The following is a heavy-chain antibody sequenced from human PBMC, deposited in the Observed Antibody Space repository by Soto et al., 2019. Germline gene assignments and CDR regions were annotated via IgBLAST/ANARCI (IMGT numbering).Heavy chain of an antibody. Sequence: GGSLRLSCAASGFTFSSYSMNWVRQAPGKGLEWVSSISSSSSYIYYADSVKGRFTISRDNAKNSLYLQMNSLRAEDTAVYYCAREQGCSGGSCYSDSNWFDPWGQGTLVTVSS. J-gene: IGHJ5*02. CDR1: GFTFSSYS. CDR3: AREQGCSGGSCYSDSNWFDP. V-gene: IGHV3-21*01. D-gene: IGHD2-15*01. CDR2: ISSSSSYI.